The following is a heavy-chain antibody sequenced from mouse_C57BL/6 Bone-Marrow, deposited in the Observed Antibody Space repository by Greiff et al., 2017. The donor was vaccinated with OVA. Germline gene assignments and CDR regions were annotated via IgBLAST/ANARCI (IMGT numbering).Heavy chain of an antibody. Sequence: EVKLVESGGGLVQPGESLKLSCESNEYEFPSHDMSWVRKTPEKRLELVAAINSDGGSTYYPDTMERRFILSRDNTKKTLYLQMSSLRSEDAALYYCARPPITAVVALDYWGQGTTLTVSS. CDR3: ARPPITAVVALDY. D-gene: IGHD1-1*01. J-gene: IGHJ2*01. CDR2: INSDGGST. V-gene: IGHV5-2*01. CDR1: EYEFPSHD.